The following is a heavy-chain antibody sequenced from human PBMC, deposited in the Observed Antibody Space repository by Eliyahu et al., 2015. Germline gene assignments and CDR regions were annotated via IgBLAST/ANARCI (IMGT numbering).Heavy chain of an antibody. V-gene: IGHV4-59*08. CDR3: ARHIFEHXWFGGGYFDY. CDR1: GASISHYY. Sequence: QVQLQESGPGLVKPSETLSLTCPVSGASISHYYWSWVRQPXRGGLEWIGDVYNSGGADYNPPLKSRVTISVDTSKSQFSLRLRSVXAAXTAVYXCARHIFEHXWFGGGYFDYWGQGTLVTVSS. D-gene: IGHD3-10*01. CDR2: VYNSGGA. J-gene: IGHJ4*02.